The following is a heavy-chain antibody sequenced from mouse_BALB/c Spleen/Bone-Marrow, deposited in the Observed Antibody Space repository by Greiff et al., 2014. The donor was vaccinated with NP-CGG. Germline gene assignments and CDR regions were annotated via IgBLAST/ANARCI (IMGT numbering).Heavy chain of an antibody. V-gene: IGHV14-3*02. Sequence: VQLQQSGAELVKPGASVRLSCTASGFNIKDTYMHWVKQRPDQGLEWIGRIDPANGNAKYDPKFQGKAAITADTSSNTTYLQLSSLTSEDTAVYYCAIYFYFDYWGQGTTLTVSS. D-gene: IGHD2-3*01. CDR2: IDPANGNA. CDR1: GFNIKDTY. J-gene: IGHJ2*01. CDR3: AIYFYFDY.